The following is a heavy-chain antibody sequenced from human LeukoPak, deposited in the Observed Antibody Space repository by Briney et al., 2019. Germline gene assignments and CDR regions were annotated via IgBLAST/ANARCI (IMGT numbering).Heavy chain of an antibody. Sequence: APVKVSCKASGGTFSSYAISWVRQAPGQGLEWMGIINPSGGSTSYAQKFQGRVTMTRDTSTSTVYMELSSLRSEDTAVYYCARVVGATTWDYWGQGTLVTVSS. CDR2: INPSGGST. V-gene: IGHV1-46*01. D-gene: IGHD1-26*01. CDR3: ARVVGATTWDY. CDR1: GGTFSSYA. J-gene: IGHJ4*02.